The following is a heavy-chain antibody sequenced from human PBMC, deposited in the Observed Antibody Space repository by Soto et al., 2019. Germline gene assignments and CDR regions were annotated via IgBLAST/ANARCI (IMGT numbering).Heavy chain of an antibody. Sequence: ASVKVPCKASGYTFPSYGISWVRQAPGQGLEWMGWISAYNGNTNYAQKLQGRVTMTTDTSTSTAYMELRSLRSDDTAVYYCARDYHYPWVTGTETSFGYWGQGTLVTVSS. CDR1: GYTFPSYG. J-gene: IGHJ4*02. V-gene: IGHV1-18*01. D-gene: IGHD1-20*01. CDR2: ISAYNGNT. CDR3: ARDYHYPWVTGTETSFGY.